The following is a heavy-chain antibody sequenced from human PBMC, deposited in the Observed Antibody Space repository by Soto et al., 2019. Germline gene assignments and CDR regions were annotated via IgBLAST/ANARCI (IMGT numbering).Heavy chain of an antibody. CDR2: IIPIFGTA. J-gene: IGHJ5*02. V-gene: IGHV1-69*12. CDR1: GGTFSSYA. CDR3: ARDNPLWGDYGWFDP. Sequence: QVQLVQSGAEVKKPGSSVKVSCKASGGTFSSYAISWVRQAPGQGLEWMGGIIPIFGTANYAQKFQGRVTITADESTSPAYMELSSLRSEDTAVYYCARDNPLWGDYGWFDPWGQGTLVTVSS. D-gene: IGHD4-17*01.